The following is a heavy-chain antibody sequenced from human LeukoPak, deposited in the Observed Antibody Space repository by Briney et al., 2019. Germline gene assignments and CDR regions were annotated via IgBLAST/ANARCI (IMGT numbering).Heavy chain of an antibody. V-gene: IGHV3-33*05. J-gene: IGHJ3*02. CDR1: GFTFSSYG. CDR2: ISYDGSNK. Sequence: PGGSLRLSCAASGFTFSSYGMHWVRQAPGKGLEWVAVISYDGSNKYYADSVKGRFTISRDNAKNSLYLQMNSLRAEDTVVYYCARSGSYGAFDIWGQGTMVTVSS. CDR3: ARSGSYGAFDI. D-gene: IGHD1-26*01.